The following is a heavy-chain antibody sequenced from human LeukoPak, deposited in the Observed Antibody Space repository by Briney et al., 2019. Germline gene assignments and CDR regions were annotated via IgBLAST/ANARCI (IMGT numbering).Heavy chain of an antibody. CDR1: GFTFSSYA. Sequence: GGSLRLSCAASGFTFSSYAMHWVRQAPGQGLEWMGWINPNSGGTNYAQKFQGRVTMTRDTSISTAYMELSRLRSDDTAVYYCARHNYYYYYYMDVWGKGTTVTVSS. V-gene: IGHV1-2*02. CDR3: ARHNYYYYYYMDV. CDR2: INPNSGGT. J-gene: IGHJ6*03.